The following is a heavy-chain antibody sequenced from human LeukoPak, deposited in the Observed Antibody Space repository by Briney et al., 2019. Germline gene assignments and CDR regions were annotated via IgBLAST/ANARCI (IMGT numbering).Heavy chain of an antibody. V-gene: IGHV3-30*18. CDR1: GFTFSHFG. J-gene: IGHJ4*02. CDR3: AKGLGGYNYLIDY. D-gene: IGHD5-24*01. CDR2: ISYDGGNE. Sequence: GGSLRLSCAAPGFTFSHFGMHWVRQAPGKGPQCVGFISYDGGNEYYADSVKGRFTISRDNSKNTLYLQMNSLRPEDTAVYYCAKGLGGYNYLIDYWGQGTRVTVSS.